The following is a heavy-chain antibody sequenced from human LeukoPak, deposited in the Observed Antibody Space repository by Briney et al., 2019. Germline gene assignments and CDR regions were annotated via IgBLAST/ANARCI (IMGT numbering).Heavy chain of an antibody. Sequence: PSQTLSLTCTVSGGSISSGGYYWSWIRQPPGKGLEWIGYIYHSGSTYYNPSLKSRVTISVDRSKNQFSLKLSSVTAADTAVYYCARDLRYCSSTSCSTFDYWGQGTLVTVSS. V-gene: IGHV4-30-2*01. D-gene: IGHD2-2*01. CDR1: GGSISSGGYY. J-gene: IGHJ4*02. CDR2: IYHSGST. CDR3: ARDLRYCSSTSCSTFDY.